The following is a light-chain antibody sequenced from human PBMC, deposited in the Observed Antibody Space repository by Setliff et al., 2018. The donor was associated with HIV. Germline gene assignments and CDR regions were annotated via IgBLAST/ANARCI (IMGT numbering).Light chain of an antibody. CDR3: QVWDSSSDHPGSV. CDR1: NIGSKT. Sequence: SYELTQPPSVSVAPGKTARITCGGHNIGSKTVHWYQQKPGQAPVLVIYYDSARPSGIPDRFSGSNSGNTATLIISRVEAGDEADYYCQVWDSSSDHPGSVFGTGTKV. V-gene: IGLV3-21*04. CDR2: YDS. J-gene: IGLJ1*01.